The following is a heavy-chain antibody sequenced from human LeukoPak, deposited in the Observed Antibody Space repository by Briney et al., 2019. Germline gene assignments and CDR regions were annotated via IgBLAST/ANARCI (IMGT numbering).Heavy chain of an antibody. D-gene: IGHD2-2*02. CDR3: AKVSCSSTCCYISYYYYGMDV. V-gene: IGHV3-30*18. J-gene: IGHJ6*02. CDR2: ISYDGSNK. CDR1: GFTFSSYG. Sequence: GRSLRLSCAASGFTFSSYGMHWVRQAPGKGLEWVAVISYDGSNKYYADSVKGRFTISRDNSKNTLYLQMNSLRAEDTAVYYCAKVSCSSTCCYISYYYYGMDVWGQGTTVTVSS.